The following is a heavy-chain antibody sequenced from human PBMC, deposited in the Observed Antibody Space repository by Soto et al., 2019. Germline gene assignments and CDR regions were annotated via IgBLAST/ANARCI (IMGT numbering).Heavy chain of an antibody. D-gene: IGHD3-22*01. CDR2: ISGSGVST. CDR3: AKSPGMYYYDSSGYYHYDY. CDR1: GFIFSDYA. Sequence: GSLRLSCAASGFIFSDYAMSWVRQAPGKGLEWVSAISGSGVSTYYADSVKGRFTISRDNSKNTLYLQMNSLRAEDTAVYYCAKSPGMYYYDSSGYYHYDYWGQGTLVPVYS. V-gene: IGHV3-23*01. J-gene: IGHJ4*02.